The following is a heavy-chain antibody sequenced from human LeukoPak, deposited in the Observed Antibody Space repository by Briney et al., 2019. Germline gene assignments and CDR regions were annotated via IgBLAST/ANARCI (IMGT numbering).Heavy chain of an antibody. CDR1: GGTFSSYA. CDR2: IIPIFGTA. D-gene: IGHD5/OR15-5a*01. Sequence: SVKVSCKASGGTFSSYAISWVRRAPGQGLEWMGGIIPIFGTANYAQKFQGRVTITTDESTSTAYMELSSLRSEDTAVYYCARESRRWQESTGCNWFDPWGQGTLVTVSS. V-gene: IGHV1-69*05. CDR3: ARESRRWQESTGCNWFDP. J-gene: IGHJ5*02.